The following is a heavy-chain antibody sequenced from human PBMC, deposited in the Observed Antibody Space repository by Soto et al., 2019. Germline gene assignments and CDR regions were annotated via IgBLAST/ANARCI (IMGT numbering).Heavy chain of an antibody. Sequence: QVQLVQSGAEVKKPGASVKVSCKASGYTFTTYGINWVRQAPGQGLEWMGRISAYNGNTNYAQKLQGRVTMTTDTSTSTAYMELRSLRSDDTAVYYCARADLPAPTASGFDPWGQGTLVTVSS. CDR2: ISAYNGNT. D-gene: IGHD4-17*01. J-gene: IGHJ5*02. CDR3: ARADLPAPTASGFDP. V-gene: IGHV1-18*01. CDR1: GYTFTTYG.